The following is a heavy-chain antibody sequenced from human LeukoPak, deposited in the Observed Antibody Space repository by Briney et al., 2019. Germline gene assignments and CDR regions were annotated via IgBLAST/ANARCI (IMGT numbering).Heavy chain of an antibody. CDR1: GLCVSSYA. CDR2: ISYDGSNR. V-gene: IGHV3-30*04. CDR3: ARALVVPLYALDY. J-gene: IGHJ4*02. Sequence: GGSVRLSCAASGLCVSSYAMHWVRQAAGTGVEWVALISYDGSNRYYADSVKGRFTISRDNSENTLYLQMNRLRAEDTAVYYCARALVVPLYALDYWGQGTLVTVSS. D-gene: IGHD2-2*01.